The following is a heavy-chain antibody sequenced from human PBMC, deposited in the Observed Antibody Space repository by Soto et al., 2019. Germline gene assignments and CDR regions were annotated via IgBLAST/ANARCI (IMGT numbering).Heavy chain of an antibody. CDR2: IYYSGST. Sequence: QVQLQESGPGRVKPSQTLSLTCTVSGDSISSGVYYWSWIRQHPGKGLEWIGYIYYSGSTSYNPSLKSRVTISVDTSKNQFSLRLSSVPAADTAVYYCARDLYLQGGMDVWGQGTTVTVSS. V-gene: IGHV4-31*03. CDR1: GDSISSGVYY. J-gene: IGHJ6*02. CDR3: ARDLYLQGGMDV.